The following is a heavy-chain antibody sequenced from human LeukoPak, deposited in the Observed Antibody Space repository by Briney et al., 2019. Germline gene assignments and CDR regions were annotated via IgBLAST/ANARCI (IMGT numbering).Heavy chain of an antibody. J-gene: IGHJ4*02. CDR2: IYSSSSYI. D-gene: IGHD6-13*01. CDR3: ARGGVRRGWYDY. V-gene: IGHV3-21*01. CDR1: EFTFNNYC. Sequence: GGSLRLSCAASEFTFNNYCMNWVRQAPGKGLEWVSSIYSSSSYIYYADSVKGRFTISRDNAKSSLYLQMNSLRAEDTAVYYCARGGVRRGWYDYWGQGTLVTVSS.